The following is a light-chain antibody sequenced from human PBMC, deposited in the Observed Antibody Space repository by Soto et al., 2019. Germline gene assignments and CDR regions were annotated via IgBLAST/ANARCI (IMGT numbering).Light chain of an antibody. CDR1: SGDVGGYNY. CDR3: ASPTSASSDVL. Sequence: QSALTQPASVSGSPGQSITISCIGTSGDVGGYNYVSWYQQHPGKAPKVMIYDVVKRPSGVSNRFSGSKSGNTASLTISGLQPADEADYYCASPTSASSDVLFGGGTKLTVL. V-gene: IGLV2-14*01. CDR2: DVV. J-gene: IGLJ2*01.